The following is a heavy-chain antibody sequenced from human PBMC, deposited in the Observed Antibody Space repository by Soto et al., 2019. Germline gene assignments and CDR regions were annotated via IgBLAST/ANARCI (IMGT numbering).Heavy chain of an antibody. J-gene: IGHJ4*02. V-gene: IGHV3-23*02. Sequence: GGSLRLSCAASGFSFSSSPMSWVRQVPGKGLEWISAIRDDGSSVYYVQSVKGRFTISRDNSKNTSSLRMKNLRVEDTAIYYCLGIVFGWCGFWTAFPNDGGQGAQVTVSS. D-gene: IGHD2-21*02. CDR1: GFSFSSSP. CDR3: LGIVFGWCGFWTAFPND. CDR2: IRDDGSSV.